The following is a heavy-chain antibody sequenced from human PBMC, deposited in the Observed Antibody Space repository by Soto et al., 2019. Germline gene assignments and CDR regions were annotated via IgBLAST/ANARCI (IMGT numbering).Heavy chain of an antibody. V-gene: IGHV1-18*01. CDR1: GYTFSTYV. J-gene: IGHJ5*02. CDR3: ARDDKHWFDP. CDR2: VNGYNGYT. Sequence: QVQLVQSGTEVKKPGASVKVSCKASGYTFSTYVISWLRQAPGQGPEWMGWVNGYNGYTKYAEKFQGRVNMTTDTSTSTAYMELWSLSSDDTAVYYCARDDKHWFDPWGQGTLVSVSS.